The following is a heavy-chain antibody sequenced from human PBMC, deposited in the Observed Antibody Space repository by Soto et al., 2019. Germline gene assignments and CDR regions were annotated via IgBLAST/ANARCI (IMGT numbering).Heavy chain of an antibody. J-gene: IGHJ4*02. CDR1: GYTFTSYD. CDR3: AIQVHHGYSSD. V-gene: IGHV1-8*01. Sequence: ASVKVSCKASGYTFTSYDINWVRQAPGQGLEWVGWINPTSEYTAHAQKFQGRVTLTREISTATAYMEVSSLTSEDTAVYFCAIQVHHGYSSDWGPGTQVTVSS. D-gene: IGHD2-15*01. CDR2: INPTSEYT.